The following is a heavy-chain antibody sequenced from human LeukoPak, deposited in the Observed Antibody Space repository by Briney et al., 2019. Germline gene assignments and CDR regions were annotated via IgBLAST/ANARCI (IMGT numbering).Heavy chain of an antibody. CDR2: IYTSGST. CDR3: AREGGRSGGGVFDI. D-gene: IGHD3-3*01. Sequence: SETLSLTCSVSGGSISGYYWTWIRQPAGKGLEWIGLIYTSGSTNSNPSLKSRVTMSVDTSKNQFSLKLSSVTAADTAVYYCAREGGRSGGGVFDIWGQGTMVTVSS. V-gene: IGHV4-4*07. CDR1: GGSISGYY. J-gene: IGHJ3*02.